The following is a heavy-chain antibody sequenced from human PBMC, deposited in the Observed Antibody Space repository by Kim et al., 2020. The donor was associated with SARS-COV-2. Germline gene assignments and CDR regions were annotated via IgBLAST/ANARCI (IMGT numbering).Heavy chain of an antibody. V-gene: IGHV4-39*01. Sequence: SETLSLTCTVSGGSISSSSYYWGWIRQPPGKGLEWIGSIYYSGSTYYNPSLKSRVTISVDTSKNQFSLKLSSVTAADTAVYYCASQFGGYSNYVDYWGQGTLVTVSS. J-gene: IGHJ4*02. D-gene: IGHD4-4*01. CDR3: ASQFGGYSNYVDY. CDR2: IYYSGST. CDR1: GGSISSSSYY.